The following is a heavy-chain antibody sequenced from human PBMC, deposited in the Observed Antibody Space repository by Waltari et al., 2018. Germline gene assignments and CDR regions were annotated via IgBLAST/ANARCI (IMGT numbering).Heavy chain of an antibody. D-gene: IGHD4-17*01. V-gene: IGHV1-24*01. CDR3: ACMTTVTTSFDY. J-gene: IGHJ4*02. CDR1: GYTLTELS. CDR2: FAPEDGET. Sequence: QVQLVQSGAEVKKPGASVKVFCKVSGYTLTELSMHRVRQAPGKGREWMGGFAPEDGETLYAQKFPGRVTMTEDTSTVAAYMELVSLRSEDTAVYYCACMTTVTTSFDYLGQGTLVTVSS.